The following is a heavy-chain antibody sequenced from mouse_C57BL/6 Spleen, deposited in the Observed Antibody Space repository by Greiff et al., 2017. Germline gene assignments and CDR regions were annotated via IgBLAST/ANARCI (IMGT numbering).Heavy chain of an antibody. V-gene: IGHV1-62-2*01. Sequence: VKLVESGAELVKPGASVKLSCKASGYTFTEYTIHWVKQRSGQGLEWIGWFYPGSGSIKYNEKFKGKATLTADKSSSTVYMALSRLTSEDSAVYFCARHEETRRYYAMDYWGQGTSVTVSS. CDR1: GYTFTEYT. CDR2: FYPGSGSI. J-gene: IGHJ4*01. CDR3: ARHEETRRYYAMDY.